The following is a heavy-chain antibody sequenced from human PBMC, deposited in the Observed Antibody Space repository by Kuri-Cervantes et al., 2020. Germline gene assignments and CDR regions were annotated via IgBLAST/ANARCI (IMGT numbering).Heavy chain of an antibody. J-gene: IGHJ4*02. CDR3: AKDIDSSGSLDYFDY. CDR2: ISWNSGSI. D-gene: IGHD3-22*01. CDR1: GFTFDDYA. V-gene: IGHV3-9*01. Sequence: GGFRRSSCAASGFTFDDYAMHWVRQAPGKGLEWVQGISWNSGSIGYPDSVKGRFTISGDNAKNSLYLQMNSLRAEDTALYYCAKDIDSSGSLDYFDYWGQGTLVTVSS.